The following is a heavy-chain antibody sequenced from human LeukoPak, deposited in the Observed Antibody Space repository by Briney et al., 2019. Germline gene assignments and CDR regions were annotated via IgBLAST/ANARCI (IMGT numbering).Heavy chain of an antibody. CDR2: IYYSGST. CDR3: ARERGDTIFGVVIMGFDY. CDR1: GGSISSSSYY. D-gene: IGHD3-3*01. Sequence: PSETLSLTCTVSGGSISSSSYYWGWIHQPPGKGLEWIGSIYYSGSTYYSPSLKSRVTISVDTSKNQFSLKLSSVTAADTAVYYCARERGDTIFGVVIMGFDYWGQGTLVAVSS. V-gene: IGHV4-39*07. J-gene: IGHJ4*02.